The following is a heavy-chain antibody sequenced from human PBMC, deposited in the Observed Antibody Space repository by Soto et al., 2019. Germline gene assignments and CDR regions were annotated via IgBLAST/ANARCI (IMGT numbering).Heavy chain of an antibody. Sequence: QVQLQQWGAGLLKPSETLSLTCSVYGGSFSGYYLSWIRQPPWKVLEWIGEINHSGSTNYNPSLTSRVTISVATSKNQFSLKLSFVTAADTAVYYCAAPRELHKGHYFYYWGQGTLVTVSS. CDR2: INHSGST. CDR1: GGSFSGYY. J-gene: IGHJ4*02. CDR3: AAPRELHKGHYFYY. D-gene: IGHD1-26*01. V-gene: IGHV4-34*01.